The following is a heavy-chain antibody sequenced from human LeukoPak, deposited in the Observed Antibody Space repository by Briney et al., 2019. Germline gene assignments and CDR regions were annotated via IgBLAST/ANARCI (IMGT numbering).Heavy chain of an antibody. V-gene: IGHV4-34*01. CDR3: ARGNHYYGSGSYYTRNWFDP. D-gene: IGHD3-10*01. Sequence: SETLSLTCAVYGGSFSGYYWSWIRQPPGKGLEWIGEINHSGSTHYNPSLKSRVTISVDTSKNQFSLKLSSVTAADTAVYYCARGNHYYGSGSYYTRNWFDPWGQGTLVTVSS. CDR2: INHSGST. CDR1: GGSFSGYY. J-gene: IGHJ5*02.